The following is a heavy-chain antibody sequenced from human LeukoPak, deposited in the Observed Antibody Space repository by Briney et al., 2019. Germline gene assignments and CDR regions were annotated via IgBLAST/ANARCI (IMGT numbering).Heavy chain of an antibody. CDR2: ISSSSSYI. Sequence: PGGSLRLSCAASGFTFSSYSMNWVRQAPGKGLEWVSSISSSSSYIYYADSVKGRFTISRDNAKNSPYLQMNSLRAEDTAVYYCAREGIQLWLRDYWGQGTLVTVSS. D-gene: IGHD5-18*01. J-gene: IGHJ4*02. CDR1: GFTFSSYS. CDR3: AREGIQLWLRDY. V-gene: IGHV3-21*01.